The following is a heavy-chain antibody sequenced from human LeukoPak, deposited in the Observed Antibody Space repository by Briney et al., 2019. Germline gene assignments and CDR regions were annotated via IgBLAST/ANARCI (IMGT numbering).Heavy chain of an antibody. J-gene: IGHJ4*02. CDR3: ARREEQQFRGGGDH. CDR2: ISGSGGST. Sequence: GGSLRLSCAASGFTFSSYGMSWVRQAPGKGLEWVSAISGSGGSTYYADSVKGRFTISRDNSKNTLYLQMNSLIAEDTAVYYCARREEQQFRGGGDHWGQGTLVTVSS. V-gene: IGHV3-23*01. D-gene: IGHD6-13*01. CDR1: GFTFSSYG.